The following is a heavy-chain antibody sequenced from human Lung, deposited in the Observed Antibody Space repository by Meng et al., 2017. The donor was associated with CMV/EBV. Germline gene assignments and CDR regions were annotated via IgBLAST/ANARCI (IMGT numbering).Heavy chain of an antibody. V-gene: IGHV3-53*01. CDR3: ARGYSRGFDP. Sequence: GESXKISCAASGFTVSSNYMSWVRQAPGKGLEWVSVIYSGGATYYADPVKGRFTISRDNSKNTLYLQMNSLRAEDTAVYYCARGYSRGFDPWGQGTLVTVSS. CDR2: IYSGGAT. CDR1: GFTVSSNY. J-gene: IGHJ5*02. D-gene: IGHD1-26*01.